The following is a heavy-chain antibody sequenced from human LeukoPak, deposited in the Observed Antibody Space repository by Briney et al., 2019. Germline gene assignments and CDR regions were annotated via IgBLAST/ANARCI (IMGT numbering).Heavy chain of an antibody. D-gene: IGHD3-3*01. CDR3: ARASITIFGVVIIYDAFDI. J-gene: IGHJ3*02. CDR1: GFTFSSYA. V-gene: IGHV3-23*01. Sequence: GGSLRLSCAASGFTFSSYAMSWVRQAPGKGLEWVSAISGSGGSTYYADSVKGRFTISRDNSKNTLYLQMNSLRAEDTAVYYCARASITIFGVVIIYDAFDIWGQGTMVTVSS. CDR2: ISGSGGST.